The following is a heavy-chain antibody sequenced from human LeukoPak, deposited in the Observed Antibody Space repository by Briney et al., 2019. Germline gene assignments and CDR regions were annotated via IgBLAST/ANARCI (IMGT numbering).Heavy chain of an antibody. D-gene: IGHD1-26*01. CDR2: ISSSSSYT. CDR1: GFTFSDYY. CDR3: ARMVGATNNWFDP. V-gene: IGHV3-11*06. Sequence: PGGSLRLSCAASGFTFSDYYMSWIRQAPGKGLEWVSYISSSSSYTNYADSVKGRFTISRDNAKNSLYLQMNSLRAEDTAVYYCARMVGATNNWFDPWGQGTLVTVSS. J-gene: IGHJ5*02.